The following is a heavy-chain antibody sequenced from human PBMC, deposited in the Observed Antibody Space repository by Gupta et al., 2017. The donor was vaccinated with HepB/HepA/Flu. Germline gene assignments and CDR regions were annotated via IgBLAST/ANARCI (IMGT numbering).Heavy chain of an antibody. D-gene: IGHD6-19*01. CDR1: GFTFSSYS. Sequence: EVQLVESGGGLVKPGGSLRLSCAASGFTFSSYSMNWVRQAPGKGLEWVSSISSSSSYIYYADSVKGRFTISRDNAKNSLYLQMNSLRAEDTAVYYCARTVYSSGWYVGDWGQGTLVTVSS. J-gene: IGHJ4*02. V-gene: IGHV3-21*01. CDR2: ISSSSSYI. CDR3: ARTVYSSGWYVGD.